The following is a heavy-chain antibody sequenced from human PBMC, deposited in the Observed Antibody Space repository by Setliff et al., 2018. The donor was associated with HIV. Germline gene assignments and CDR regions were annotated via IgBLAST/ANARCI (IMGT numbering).Heavy chain of an antibody. D-gene: IGHD5-18*01. CDR3: ARVERGRGYSHGYWYFDL. V-gene: IGHV4-39*07. J-gene: IGHJ2*01. CDR2: IYYTGST. Sequence: SETLSLTCAVSGGSISSNYWGWIRLPPGKGLEWIATIYYTGSTFYTPSLKSRVIASVDTSRNQVSLIMKSVTAADTAIYYCARVERGRGYSHGYWYFDLWGRGTLVTVSS. CDR1: GGSISSNY.